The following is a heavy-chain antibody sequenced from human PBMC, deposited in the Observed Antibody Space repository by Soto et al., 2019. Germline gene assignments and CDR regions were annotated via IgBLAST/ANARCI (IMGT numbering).Heavy chain of an antibody. Sequence: GGSLIVSCAASGFTFSNYAMSWVRQAPGKGLEWVSAISGSGGSTYYADSVKGRFTISRDNSKNTLYLQMNSLRAEDTAVYYCAKARGSSTPAPGSYWGQGTLVTVSS. CDR3: AKARGSSTPAPGSY. V-gene: IGHV3-23*01. CDR1: GFTFSNYA. CDR2: ISGSGGST. J-gene: IGHJ4*02. D-gene: IGHD2-2*01.